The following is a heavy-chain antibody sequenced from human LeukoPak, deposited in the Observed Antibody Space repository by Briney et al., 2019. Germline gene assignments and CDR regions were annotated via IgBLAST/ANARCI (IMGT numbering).Heavy chain of an antibody. CDR3: ARAGGSAVSHSDY. V-gene: IGHV3-21*01. J-gene: IGHJ4*02. CDR2: ISSSTSYI. CDR1: GFTFSSYS. D-gene: IGHD3-10*01. Sequence: GGSLRLSCAASGFTFSSYSMNWIRQAPGKGLEWVSSISSSTSYIYYADSVKGRFTISKDNAKNSLYLQMNSLRAEDTAVYYCARAGGSAVSHSDYWGQGTLVTVSS.